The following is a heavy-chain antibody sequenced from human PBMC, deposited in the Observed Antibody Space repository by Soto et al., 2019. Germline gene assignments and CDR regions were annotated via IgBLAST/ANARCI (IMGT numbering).Heavy chain of an antibody. V-gene: IGHV4-59*01. CDR2: IYYSGST. CDR3: ARVFVWGSYRYLDY. J-gene: IGHJ4*02. Sequence: PSETLSLTCTVSGGSLSSYYWSWIRQPPGKGLEWIGYIYYSGSTSYNPSLASRVTISVDTSKNQFSLKLSSVTAADTAVYYCARVFVWGSYRYLDYWGQGTLVTVSS. D-gene: IGHD3-16*02. CDR1: GGSLSSYY.